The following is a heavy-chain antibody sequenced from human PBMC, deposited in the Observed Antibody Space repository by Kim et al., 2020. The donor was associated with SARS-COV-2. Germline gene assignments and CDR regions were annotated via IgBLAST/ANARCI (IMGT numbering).Heavy chain of an antibody. CDR1: GFTFSSYA. V-gene: IGHV3-30*04. CDR2: ISYDGSNK. D-gene: IGHD1-26*01. J-gene: IGHJ4*02. CDR3: ARDFSGSYFFLFDY. Sequence: GGSLRLSCAASGFTFSSYAMHWVRQAPGKGLEWVAVISYDGSNKYYADSVKGRFTISRDNSKNTLYLQMNSLRAEDTAVYYCARDFSGSYFFLFDYWGQGTLVTVSS.